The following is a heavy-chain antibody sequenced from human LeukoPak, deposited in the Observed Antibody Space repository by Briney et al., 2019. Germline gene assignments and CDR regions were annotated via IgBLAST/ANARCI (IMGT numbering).Heavy chain of an antibody. Sequence: PSETLSLTCTVSDYSISSGYGYYWGWIRQPPGKGLEWIGNIYHSGITYYNHFNSSLKSRVTISIDTSKNQFSLRLTSVTAADTAVYYCARRPYYYDSSSHGFYYYYYYMDVWGKGTTVTISS. J-gene: IGHJ6*03. D-gene: IGHD3-22*01. CDR3: ARRPYYYDSSSHGFYYYYYYMDV. V-gene: IGHV4-38-2*02. CDR2: IYHSGIT. CDR1: DYSISSGYGYY.